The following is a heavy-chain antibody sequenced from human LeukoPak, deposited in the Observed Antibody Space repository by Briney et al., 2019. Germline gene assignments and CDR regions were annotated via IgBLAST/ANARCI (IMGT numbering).Heavy chain of an antibody. J-gene: IGHJ4*02. CDR3: ARVPNYYGSGSYSHFDY. V-gene: IGHV4-59*11. Sequence: SETLSLTCTVSGGSISSHYWSWIRQPPGKGLEWIGYIYYSGGTNYNPSLKSRVTISVDTSKNQFSLKLSSVTAADTAVYYCARVPNYYGSGSYSHFDYWGQGTLVTVSS. CDR1: GGSISSHY. D-gene: IGHD3-10*01. CDR2: IYYSGGT.